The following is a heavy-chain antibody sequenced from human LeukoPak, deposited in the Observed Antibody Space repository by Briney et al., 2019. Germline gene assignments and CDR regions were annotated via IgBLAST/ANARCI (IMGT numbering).Heavy chain of an antibody. Sequence: ASVKVSCKASGYTFSNFGITWVRQAPGQGLEWMGWISAYLGNTNYAQKFQGRVTMTTDTSTSTAYLELRSLSSADTAVYYCAGELHYGSGTSFDYWGQGSLVTVSS. V-gene: IGHV1-18*01. J-gene: IGHJ4*02. CDR1: GYTFSNFG. CDR3: AGELHYGSGTSFDY. D-gene: IGHD3-10*01. CDR2: ISAYLGNT.